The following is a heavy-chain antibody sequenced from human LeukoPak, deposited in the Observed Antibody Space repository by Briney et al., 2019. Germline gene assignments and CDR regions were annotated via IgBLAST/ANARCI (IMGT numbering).Heavy chain of an antibody. Sequence: SETLSLTCTVSGGSISSYYWSWIRQPPGKGLEWIGYIYYSGSTNYNPSLKSRVTISVDTSKNQFSLKLSSVTAADTAVYYCATLTDYYGSGSVNYYYYGMDVWGQGTTVTVSS. D-gene: IGHD3-10*01. J-gene: IGHJ6*02. CDR1: GGSISSYY. CDR3: ATLTDYYGSGSVNYYYYGMDV. CDR2: IYYSGST. V-gene: IGHV4-59*08.